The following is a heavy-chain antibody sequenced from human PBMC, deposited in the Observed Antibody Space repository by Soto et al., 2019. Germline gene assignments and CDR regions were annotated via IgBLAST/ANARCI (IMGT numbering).Heavy chain of an antibody. CDR1: NESFSDYY. CDR3: ARVYSTASHNWFDP. V-gene: IGHV4-34*01. CDR2: INHSGST. J-gene: IGHJ5*02. Sequence: PSETLSLTCAVYNESFSDYYWTWVRQPPGKGLEWIGEINHSGSTNYNPSLKSRVTISVDASKNQFSLKVNSVTAADTALYFCARVYSTASHNWFDPWGQGTLVTVSS. D-gene: IGHD6-13*01.